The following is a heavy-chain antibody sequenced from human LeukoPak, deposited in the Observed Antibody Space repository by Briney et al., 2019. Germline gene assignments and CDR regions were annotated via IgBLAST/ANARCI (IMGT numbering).Heavy chain of an antibody. J-gene: IGHJ3*02. CDR3: AKVVGDGYGPNEGAFDI. D-gene: IGHD5-24*01. V-gene: IGHV3-23*01. CDR2: ISGSGGST. Sequence: GGSLRVSCAASGFTFSSYAMSWVRQAPGKGLEWVSAISGSGGSTYYADSVKGRFTISRDNSKNTLYLQMNSLRAEDTAVYYCAKVVGDGYGPNEGAFDIWGQGTMVTVSS. CDR1: GFTFSSYA.